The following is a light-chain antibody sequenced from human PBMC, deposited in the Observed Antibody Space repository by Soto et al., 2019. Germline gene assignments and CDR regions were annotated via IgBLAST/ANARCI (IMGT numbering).Light chain of an antibody. CDR1: QSVSSC. CDR3: QHRNNWPRLT. Sequence: EIVLTQSPATLSLSPGERATLSCRASQSVSSCLDWYHQKPGQAPRLLIYDASTRATSIPAWFSGRGCETDVTLTSSSLEPEDFAVYYCQHRNNWPRLTFGAGTKVDIK. CDR2: DAS. V-gene: IGKV3-11*01. J-gene: IGKJ3*01.